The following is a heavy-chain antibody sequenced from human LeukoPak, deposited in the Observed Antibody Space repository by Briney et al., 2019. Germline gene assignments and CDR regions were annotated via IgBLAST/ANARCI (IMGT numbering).Heavy chain of an antibody. CDR1: RFTFSSNG. CDR2: ISDSSDNI. J-gene: IGHJ4*02. D-gene: IGHD3-16*01. V-gene: IGHV3-23*01. CDR3: ATDLFGYFDR. Sequence: GGSLRLSCAASRFTFSSNGMSWVRQAPGGGLEWVSSISDSSDNIYYADSVKGRFITSRDNSKNTLFLQMHSLRAEDTAVYYCATDLFGYFDRWGQGTLVTVSS.